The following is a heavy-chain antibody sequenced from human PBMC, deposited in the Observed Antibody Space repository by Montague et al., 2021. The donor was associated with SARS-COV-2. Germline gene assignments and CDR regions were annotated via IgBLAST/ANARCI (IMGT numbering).Heavy chain of an antibody. D-gene: IGHD6-19*01. V-gene: IGHV4-39*01. CDR3: ARQENSRGWFKPDAFDI. Sequence: SETLSLTCTVSGGSISSSSYYWGWIRQPPGKGLEWIGSIYYSGSTYYNPSLKSRVTISVDTSKNQFSLKLSSVTAADTAVYYCARQENSRGWFKPDAFDIWGQGIMVTVSS. CDR1: GGSISSSSYY. CDR2: IYYSGST. J-gene: IGHJ3*02.